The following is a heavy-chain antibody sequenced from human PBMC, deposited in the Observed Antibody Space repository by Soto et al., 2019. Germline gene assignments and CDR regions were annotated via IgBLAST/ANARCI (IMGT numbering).Heavy chain of an antibody. D-gene: IGHD2-2*02. J-gene: IGHJ3*02. CDR1: GFSFDRYA. V-gene: IGHV3-20*04. CDR3: VREGRSSTSCNTGCAFDI. Sequence: GGSLRLSCAASGFSFDRYAMHWVRQVPGRGLEWVAGLNWRGDNVAYGDYVKGRFTISRDNAENSVFLQMISLRAEDTAVYYCVREGRSSTSCNTGCAFDIWGQGTMVTVSS. CDR2: LNWRGDNV.